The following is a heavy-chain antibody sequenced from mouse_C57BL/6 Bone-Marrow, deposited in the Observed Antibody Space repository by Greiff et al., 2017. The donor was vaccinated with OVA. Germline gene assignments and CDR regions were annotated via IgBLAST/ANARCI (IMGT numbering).Heavy chain of an antibody. Sequence: EVKLVESGGGLVQPGGSLSLSCAASGFTFTDYYMSWVRQPPGKALEWLGFIRNKANGYTTEYSASVKGRFTISRDNSQSILYLQMNALRAEDSATYYCARYDALYDVYYFSPWFAYWGQGTLVTVSA. CDR2: IRNKANGYTT. CDR3: ARYDALYDVYYFSPWFAY. CDR1: GFTFTDYY. V-gene: IGHV7-3*01. D-gene: IGHD2-3*01. J-gene: IGHJ3*01.